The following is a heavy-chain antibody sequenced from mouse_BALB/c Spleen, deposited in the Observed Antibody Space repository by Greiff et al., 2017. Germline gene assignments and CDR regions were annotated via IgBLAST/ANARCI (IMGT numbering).Heavy chain of an antibody. V-gene: IGHV2-6-2*01. J-gene: IGHJ4*01. D-gene: IGHD1-2*01. CDR3: ARGNVITTAKGAMDY. CDR2: IWSDGST. CDR1: GFSLTSYG. Sequence: QVQLQQSGPDLVAPSQSLSITCTVSGFSLTSYGVHWVRQPPGKGLEWLVVIWSDGSTTYNSALKSRLSISKDNSKSQVFLKMNSLQTDDTAMYYCARGNVITTAKGAMDYWGQGTSVTVSA.